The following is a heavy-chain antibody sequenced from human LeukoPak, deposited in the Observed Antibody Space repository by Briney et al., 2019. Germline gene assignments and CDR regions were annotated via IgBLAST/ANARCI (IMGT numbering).Heavy chain of an antibody. D-gene: IGHD5-24*01. CDR2: IVGSDSST. Sequence: GGSLRLSCAASGCTFRSYAMSWVRQAPGKGLEWVSTIVGSDSSTYYADSVKGRFTISRDNSKNTLYLQMNSLRAEDTAVYYCATSIFRATHYYFDYWGQGTLVTVSS. CDR3: ATSIFRATHYYFDY. J-gene: IGHJ4*02. CDR1: GCTFRSYA. V-gene: IGHV3-23*01.